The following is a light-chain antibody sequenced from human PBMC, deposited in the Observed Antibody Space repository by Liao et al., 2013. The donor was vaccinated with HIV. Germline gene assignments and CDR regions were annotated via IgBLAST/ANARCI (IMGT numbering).Light chain of an antibody. CDR3: QSADSSATCPV. CDR2: DNS. V-gene: IGLV3-21*01. CDR1: NIGSKS. J-gene: IGLJ3*02. Sequence: SYVLTQPPSVSVGPGKTATVTCGGDNIGSKSVHWYQQKPGQAPVLVMYDNSDRPSGIPERFSGSSSGTTVTLTISGVQAEDEADYYCQSADSSATCPVFGGGTKLTVL.